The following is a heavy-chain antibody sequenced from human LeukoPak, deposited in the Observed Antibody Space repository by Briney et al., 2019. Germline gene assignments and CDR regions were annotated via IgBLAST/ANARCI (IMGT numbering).Heavy chain of an antibody. CDR2: ISYDGSNK. Sequence: GGSLRLSCAASEFTFSSYGMHWVRQAPGKGLEWVAVISYDGSNKYYADSVKGRFTISRDNSKNTLYLQMNSLRAEDTAVYYCAKGYDSSGYYSFYWGQGTLVTVSS. J-gene: IGHJ4*02. CDR3: AKGYDSSGYYSFY. CDR1: EFTFSSYG. V-gene: IGHV3-30*18. D-gene: IGHD3-22*01.